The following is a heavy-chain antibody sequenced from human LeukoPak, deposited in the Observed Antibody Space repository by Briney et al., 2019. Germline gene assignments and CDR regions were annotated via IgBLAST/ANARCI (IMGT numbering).Heavy chain of an antibody. CDR1: GFTFSSYS. Sequence: PGGSLRLSCAASGFTFSSYSMNWVRQAPGKGLEWVSSISSSSSYIYYADSVKGRFTISRDNAKNSLYLQMNSLRAEDTAVYYCARVEEQQLSEKSYYMDVWGKGTTVTVSS. CDR3: ARVEEQQLSEKSYYMDV. V-gene: IGHV3-21*01. D-gene: IGHD6-13*01. CDR2: ISSSSSYI. J-gene: IGHJ6*03.